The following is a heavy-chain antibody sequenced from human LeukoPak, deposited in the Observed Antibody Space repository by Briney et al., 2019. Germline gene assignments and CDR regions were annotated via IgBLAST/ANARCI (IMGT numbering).Heavy chain of an antibody. CDR1: GGSIGSYH. CDR3: VASYGGYVLDY. CDR2: VFNNGGT. Sequence: SETLSLTCSVSGGSIGSYHWNWIRQPSGKGLEWIGIVFNNGGTKHNPPLKSRVAISVEPSKDQFALKLSSVTAADTAVYYCVASYGGYVLDYWGQGALVIVSS. J-gene: IGHJ4*02. V-gene: IGHV4-59*01. D-gene: IGHD5-12*01.